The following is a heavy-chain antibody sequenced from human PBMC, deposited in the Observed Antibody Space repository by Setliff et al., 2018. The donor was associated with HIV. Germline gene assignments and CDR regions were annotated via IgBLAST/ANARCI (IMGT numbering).Heavy chain of an antibody. D-gene: IGHD2-2*01. CDR3: ARGQYCSSTSCWRDFDY. Sequence: GASVKVSCKASGYNFTSHDINWVRQAAGHGLEWMGWMTPYSGNTGYAQKFQGRVSMTRNTSISTAYMELSSLRSEDTAVYYCARGQYCSSTSCWRDFDYWGQGTLVTVSS. CDR1: GYNFTSHD. J-gene: IGHJ4*02. V-gene: IGHV1-8*01. CDR2: MTPYSGNT.